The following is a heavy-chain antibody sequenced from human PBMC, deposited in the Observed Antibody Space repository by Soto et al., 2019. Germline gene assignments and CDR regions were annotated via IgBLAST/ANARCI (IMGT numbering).Heavy chain of an antibody. CDR1: GGSISSGGYY. D-gene: IGHD2-2*01. J-gene: IGHJ6*02. CDR3: ARGKLGYCSSTSCPHTAYYYYYGMDV. V-gene: IGHV4-31*03. Sequence: PSETLSLTCTVSGGSISSGGYYWSWIRQHPGKGLEWIGYIYYSGSTYYNPSLKSRVTISVDTSKNQFSLKLSSVTAADTAVYYCARGKLGYCSSTSCPHTAYYYYYGMDVWGQGTTVTGSS. CDR2: IYYSGST.